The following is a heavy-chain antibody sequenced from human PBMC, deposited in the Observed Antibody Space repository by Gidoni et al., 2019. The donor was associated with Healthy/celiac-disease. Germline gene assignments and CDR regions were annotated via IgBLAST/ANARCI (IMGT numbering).Heavy chain of an antibody. CDR3: ARDGSVLRFLEWFPDWFDP. V-gene: IGHV1-18*01. Sequence: QVQLVQSGAEVTKPGASVKVSCKASGYTFTSYGISWVRQAPGQGLEWMGWISAYNGNTTYAQKLQGRVTMTTDTSTRTAYMELRSLRSDDTDVYYCARDGSVLRFLEWFPDWFDPWGQGTLVTVSS. D-gene: IGHD3-3*01. J-gene: IGHJ5*02. CDR2: ISAYNGNT. CDR1: GYTFTSYG.